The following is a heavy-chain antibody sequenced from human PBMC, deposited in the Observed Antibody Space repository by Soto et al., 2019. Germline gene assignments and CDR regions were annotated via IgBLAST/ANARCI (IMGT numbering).Heavy chain of an antibody. CDR2: GYWDDDK. D-gene: IGHD2-21*02. CDR3: VPSRCGGDCLTFCSTLAYYGLDV. Sequence: QITLKESGPTLVKPTRTLTLTCTFSGFVLTYIRERVGWIRQTPGKALKWLALGYWDDDKRYNPSLRSRLTTTNENSKKQVVLTMTNRFPADTATYYCVPSRCGGDCLTFCSTLAYYGLDVWGQGTTVIVSS. CDR1: GFVLTYIRER. J-gene: IGHJ6*02. V-gene: IGHV2-5*02.